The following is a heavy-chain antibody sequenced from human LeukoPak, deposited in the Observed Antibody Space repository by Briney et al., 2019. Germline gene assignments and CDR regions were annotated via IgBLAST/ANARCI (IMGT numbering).Heavy chain of an antibody. CDR1: GYSISSGYY. CDR3: ARSGLAVATLSYFDY. V-gene: IGHV4-38-2*01. D-gene: IGHD5-12*01. Sequence: SETLSLTCAVSGYSISSGYYWGWIRQPPGKGLEWIGSIYHSGSTYYNPSLKSRVTISVDTSKNQFSLKLSSVTAADTAVYYRARSGLAVATLSYFDYWGQGTLVTVSS. CDR2: IYHSGST. J-gene: IGHJ4*02.